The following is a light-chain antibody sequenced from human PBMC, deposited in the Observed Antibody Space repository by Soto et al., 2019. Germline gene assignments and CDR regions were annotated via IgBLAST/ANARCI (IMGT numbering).Light chain of an antibody. CDR2: EAS. J-gene: IGKJ1*01. CDR3: QQYNNWPMWT. CDR1: QTVEKW. V-gene: IGKV1-5*03. Sequence: DIQMTQSPSTLSASVGDRVIITCRASQTVEKWMAWYQQKPGKAPKLLIYEASSLQSGVPSRFSGSGSGTEFTLTINSLQSEDFAVYYCQQYNNWPMWTVGQGTKVDIK.